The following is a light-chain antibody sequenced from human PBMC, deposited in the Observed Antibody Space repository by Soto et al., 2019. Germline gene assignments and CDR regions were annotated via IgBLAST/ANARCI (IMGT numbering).Light chain of an antibody. V-gene: IGKV3-11*01. Sequence: VVLTQSPATLSLSPWERATLSSSTSLSVSVYLDWYQQKPGQAPRLLISDASNRATGIPARFSGSGSGTDFTLTISSLEPEDFAVYYCHQRQYWPPITFGQGTRLETK. CDR3: HQRQYWPPIT. CDR2: DAS. CDR1: LSVSVY. J-gene: IGKJ5*01.